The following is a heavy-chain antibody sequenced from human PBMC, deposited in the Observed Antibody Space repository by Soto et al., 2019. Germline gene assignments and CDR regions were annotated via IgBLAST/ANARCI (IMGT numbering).Heavy chain of an antibody. Sequence: EVHLAESGGGLVQPGGSLRLSCAASGFTFSSYWMHWVRQAPGKGLVWVSSISTDASSTSYADPVKGRFTISRDNAKNTLYLQMNSVRAEDTAVYYCARLPNKSPQNWGQGTPVIVSP. CDR2: ISTDASST. V-gene: IGHV3-74*01. J-gene: IGHJ1*01. CDR1: GFTFSSYW. CDR3: ARLPNKSPQN.